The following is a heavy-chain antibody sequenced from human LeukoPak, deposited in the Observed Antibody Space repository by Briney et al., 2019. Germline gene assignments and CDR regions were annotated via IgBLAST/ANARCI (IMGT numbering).Heavy chain of an antibody. J-gene: IGHJ5*02. V-gene: IGHV1-46*01. D-gene: IGHD2-2*01. CDR1: GYTFTSYS. CDR2: INPSGGST. Sequence: ASVKVSCKASGYTFTSYSMHWVRQAPGQGLEWMGIINPSGGSTSYAQKFQGRVTMTRYTSTSTVYMELSRLRSEDTAVYYCARDPKPCDIVVVPAAYGLNGFDPWGQGTLVTVSS. CDR3: ARDPKPCDIVVVPAAYGLNGFDP.